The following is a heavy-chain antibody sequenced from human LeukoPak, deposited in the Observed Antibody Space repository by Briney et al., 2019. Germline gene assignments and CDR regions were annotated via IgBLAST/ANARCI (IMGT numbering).Heavy chain of an antibody. V-gene: IGHV4-34*01. CDR3: ARAGYSNYFDY. D-gene: IGHD4-11*01. J-gene: IGHJ4*02. CDR1: GGSFSGYY. CDR2: INHSGST. Sequence: SETLSLTCAVYGGSFSGYYWSWIRQPPGKGLEWIGEINHSGSTNYNPSLKSRVTMSVDTSKNQFSLKLSSVTAADTAVYYCARAGYSNYFDYWGQGTLVTVSS.